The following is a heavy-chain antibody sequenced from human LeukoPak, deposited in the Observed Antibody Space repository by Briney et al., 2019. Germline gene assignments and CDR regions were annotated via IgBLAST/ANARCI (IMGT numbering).Heavy chain of an antibody. J-gene: IGHJ4*02. CDR2: INSDGSST. CDR1: GFTFTNYW. V-gene: IGHV3-74*01. D-gene: IGHD3-22*01. CDR3: ARADTSGYAVFDY. Sequence: GGSLRLSCAASGFTFTNYWMHWVRQAPGEGLMLVSRINSDGSSTSYADSVKGRFTISRDNAKNTLYLQMNSLRAEDTAVYYCARADTSGYAVFDYWGQGALVTVSS.